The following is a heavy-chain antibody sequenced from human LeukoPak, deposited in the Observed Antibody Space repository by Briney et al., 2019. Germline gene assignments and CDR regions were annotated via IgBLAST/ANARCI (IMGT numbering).Heavy chain of an antibody. V-gene: IGHV4-39*01. Sequence: SETLSLTCTVSGDSISSSSYYWGWIRQPPGKGLEWIGSFHYGGSTYYNPSLKSRVTISVDTSKNQFSLKLTSVTAAGTAVYYCARRPIVGTKGHDYWGQGTLVTVSS. J-gene: IGHJ4*02. D-gene: IGHD1-26*01. CDR3: ARRPIVGTKGHDY. CDR1: GDSISSSSYY. CDR2: FHYGGST.